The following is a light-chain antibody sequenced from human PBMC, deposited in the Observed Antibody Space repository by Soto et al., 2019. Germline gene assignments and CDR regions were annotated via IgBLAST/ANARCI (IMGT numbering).Light chain of an antibody. J-gene: IGKJ1*01. Sequence: EIVLTQSPATLSVSPGERASLSCRASQSVSSNLAWYQQKPGQAPRLLIYGASTRATGIPGRFSGSGSGTEFTLTISSLQSEDFAVYYCQQYNNWPPWTFGQGTKVDNK. CDR2: GAS. CDR3: QQYNNWPPWT. CDR1: QSVSSN. V-gene: IGKV3-15*01.